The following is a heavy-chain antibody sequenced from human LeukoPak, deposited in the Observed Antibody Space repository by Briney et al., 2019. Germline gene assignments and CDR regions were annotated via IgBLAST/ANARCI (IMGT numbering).Heavy chain of an antibody. CDR1: GGSISSYY. D-gene: IGHD2-8*01. V-gene: IGHV4-59*12. CDR3: AREGPAYCTLDY. Sequence: PSETLSLTCTVSGGSISSYYWSWIRQPPGKGLEWTGYIYYSGSTNYNPSLKSRVTISVDTSKNQFSLKLSSVTAADTAVYYCAREGPAYCTLDYWGQGTLVTVSS. J-gene: IGHJ4*02. CDR2: IYYSGST.